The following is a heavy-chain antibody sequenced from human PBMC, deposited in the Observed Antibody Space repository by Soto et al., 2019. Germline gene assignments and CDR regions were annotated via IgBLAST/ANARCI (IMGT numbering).Heavy chain of an antibody. CDR3: ASSAVNRYYMDV. CDR1: GFTFSSYG. Sequence: GGSLRLSCAASGFTFSSYGMHWVRQAPGKGLEWVAVIWYDGSNKYYADSVKGRFTISRDNSKNTLYLQMNSLRAEDTAVYYCASSAVNRYYMDVWGKGTTVTVSS. D-gene: IGHD1-26*01. J-gene: IGHJ6*03. V-gene: IGHV3-33*01. CDR2: IWYDGSNK.